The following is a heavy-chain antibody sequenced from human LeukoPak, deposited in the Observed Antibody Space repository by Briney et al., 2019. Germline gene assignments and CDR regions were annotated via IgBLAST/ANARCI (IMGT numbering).Heavy chain of an antibody. CDR3: AREACRRYRDTAMVRLYGMDV. CDR1: GGSISTYY. J-gene: IGHJ6*02. V-gene: IGHV4-59*01. Sequence: PSETLSLTCNVSGGSISTYYWSWIRQSPGKGLEWIGNIYYIGSTNYNPSLQSRVTMSVDTSKNQFSLNLSSVTAADTAVYYCAREACRRYRDTAMVRLYGMDVWGQGTTVTVSS. D-gene: IGHD5-18*01. CDR2: IYYIGST.